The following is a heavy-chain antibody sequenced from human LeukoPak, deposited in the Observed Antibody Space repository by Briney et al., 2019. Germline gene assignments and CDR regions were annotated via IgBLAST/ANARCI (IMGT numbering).Heavy chain of an antibody. CDR3: ARGGSSWYDYFGY. J-gene: IGHJ4*02. D-gene: IGHD6-13*01. CDR1: GASISSSSYY. Sequence: SETLSLTCTVSGASISSSSYYWGWIRQPPGKGLEWIGSIYYSGSTHYNPSLKSRVTISVDTSKNQFSLKLSYVTAEDTAVYYCARGGSSWYDYFGYWGQGTLVTVSS. V-gene: IGHV4-39*01. CDR2: IYYSGST.